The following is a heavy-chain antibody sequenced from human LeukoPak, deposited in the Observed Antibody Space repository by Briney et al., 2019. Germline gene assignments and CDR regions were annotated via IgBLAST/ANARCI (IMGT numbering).Heavy chain of an antibody. CDR3: AREIGGFYDSSGYYDY. Sequence: SETLSLTCTVSGCSISSYYWSWIRQPPGKGLEWIGYIYYSGSTNYNPSLKSRVTISVDTSKNQFSLKLSSVTAADTAVYYCAREIGGFYDSSGYYDYWGQGTLVTVSS. D-gene: IGHD3-22*01. V-gene: IGHV4-59*01. CDR2: IYYSGST. J-gene: IGHJ4*02. CDR1: GCSISSYY.